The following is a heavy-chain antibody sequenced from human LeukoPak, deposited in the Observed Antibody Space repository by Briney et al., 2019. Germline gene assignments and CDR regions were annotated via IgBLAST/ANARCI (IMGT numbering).Heavy chain of an antibody. J-gene: IGHJ5*02. Sequence: ASVKVSCKASGYTFSNYDMNWVRQAPGQGLEWMGMITPSGGISYAQKFQGRVTMTRDMSTSTVYMELSSLRSEDTAVYYCARDRGGWFDPWGQGTLVTVSS. CDR2: ITPSGGI. CDR1: GYTFSNYD. CDR3: ARDRGGWFDP. D-gene: IGHD3-10*01. V-gene: IGHV1-46*01.